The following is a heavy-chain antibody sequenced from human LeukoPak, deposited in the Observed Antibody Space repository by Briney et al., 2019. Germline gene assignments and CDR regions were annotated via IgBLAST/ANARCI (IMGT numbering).Heavy chain of an antibody. D-gene: IGHD3-22*01. J-gene: IGHJ4*02. Sequence: ASVKVSCKASDYTFTSSGISWVRQAPGQGLEWMGWISAYNGNARYAQKFQDRVTMTTVTSTSTAYMELRSLRSDDTAVYYCARTRALDTSGSAYFDYWGQGTLATVSS. CDR3: ARTRALDTSGSAYFDY. CDR1: DYTFTSSG. CDR2: ISAYNGNA. V-gene: IGHV1-18*01.